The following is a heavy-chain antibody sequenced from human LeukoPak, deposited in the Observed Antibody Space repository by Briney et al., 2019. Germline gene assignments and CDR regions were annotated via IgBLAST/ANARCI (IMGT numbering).Heavy chain of an antibody. V-gene: IGHV4-30-4*08. CDR3: ARGITAMADFDY. CDR2: IYYSGST. D-gene: IGHD5-18*01. J-gene: IGHJ4*02. CDR1: GGSNSSGDYY. Sequence: SQTLSLTCTVSGGSNSSGDYYWSWIRQPPGKGLEWIGYIYYSGSTYYNPSLKSRVTISVDTSKNQFSLKLSSVTAADTAVYYCARGITAMADFDYWGQGTLVTVSS.